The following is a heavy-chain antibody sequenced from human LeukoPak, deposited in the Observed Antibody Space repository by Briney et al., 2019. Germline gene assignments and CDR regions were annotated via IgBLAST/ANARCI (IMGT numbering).Heavy chain of an antibody. CDR2: INHSGGT. D-gene: IGHD3-16*02. J-gene: IGHJ4*02. CDR1: GGGSFSDYY. CDR3: ARVSDIMISFGGGISFFDY. V-gene: IGHV4-34*01. Sequence: SETLSLTCGLYGGGSFSDYYWTWIRQPPGRGLEWIGEINHSGGTAYNPSLRSRVTISLDTSRKQFSLQLSSVTAADTGVYYCARVSDIMISFGGGISFFDYWGQGPLVTVSS.